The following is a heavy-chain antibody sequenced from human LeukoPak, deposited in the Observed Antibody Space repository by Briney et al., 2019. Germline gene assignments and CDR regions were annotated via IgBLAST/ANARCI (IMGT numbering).Heavy chain of an antibody. CDR3: ARSLRSATNWFDP. CDR2: IYYSGST. CDR1: GGPINSNIYY. J-gene: IGHJ5*02. Sequence: SETLSLTCNVSGGPINSNIYYWAWVRQPPGKGLEWIGSIYYSGSTYYNPSLKSRITISVDTFRSQVSLKMRSVTAADTAVYYCARSLRSATNWFDPWGQGTLVTVSS. V-gene: IGHV4-39*01. D-gene: IGHD5-12*01.